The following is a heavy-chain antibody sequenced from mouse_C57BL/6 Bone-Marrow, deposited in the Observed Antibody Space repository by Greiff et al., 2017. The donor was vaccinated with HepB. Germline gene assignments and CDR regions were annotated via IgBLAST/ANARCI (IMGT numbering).Heavy chain of an antibody. CDR2: ISGGGGNT. J-gene: IGHJ1*03. V-gene: IGHV5-9*01. Sequence: EVQRVESGGGLVKPGGSLKLSCAASGFTFSSYTMSWVRQTPEKRLEWVATISGGGGNTYYPDSVKGRFTISRDNAKNTLYLQMSSLRSEDTALYYCARPSSYYYGSSWYFDVWGTGTTVTVSS. CDR1: GFTFSSYT. CDR3: ARPSSYYYGSSWYFDV. D-gene: IGHD1-1*01.